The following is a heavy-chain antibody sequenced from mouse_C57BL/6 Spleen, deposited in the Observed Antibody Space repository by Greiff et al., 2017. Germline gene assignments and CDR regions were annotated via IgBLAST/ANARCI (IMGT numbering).Heavy chain of an antibody. V-gene: IGHV1-55*01. Sequence: VQLQQPGAELVKPGASVKMSCKASGYTFTSYWITWVKQRPGQGLEWIGDIYPGSGSTNYNEKFKSKATLTVDTSSSTAYMQLSSLTSEDSAVYYCARRSSYGSSFDYWGQGTTLTVSS. CDR2: IYPGSGST. J-gene: IGHJ2*01. D-gene: IGHD1-1*01. CDR1: GYTFTSYW. CDR3: ARRSSYGSSFDY.